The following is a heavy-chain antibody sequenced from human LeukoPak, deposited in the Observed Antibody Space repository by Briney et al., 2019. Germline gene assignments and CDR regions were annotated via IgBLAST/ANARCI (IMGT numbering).Heavy chain of an antibody. CDR1: GFTFTNYG. CDR2: IGTAGDT. D-gene: IGHD3-22*01. CDR3: VRLSPYDSSGYYYDY. J-gene: IGHJ4*02. V-gene: IGHV3-13*01. Sequence: GGSLRLSCAASGFTFTNYGMHWVRHAIGKGLEWVSGIGTAGDTYYPGSVKGRFTISRENAKNAMYLQMNSLRAGDTAVYYCVRLSPYDSSGYYYDYWGQGTLVTVSS.